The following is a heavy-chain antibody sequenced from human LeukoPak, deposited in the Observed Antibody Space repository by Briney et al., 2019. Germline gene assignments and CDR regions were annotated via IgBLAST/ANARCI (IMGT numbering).Heavy chain of an antibody. J-gene: IGHJ4*02. V-gene: IGHV3-15*01. CDR2: IKSKSDGGTI. CDR1: GFIFTDVW. Sequence: PGGSLRLSCAGAGFIFTDVWMSWVRQAPGKGLEWVGRIKSKSDGGTIDYAAPVKGRITVSRDDSRKTLSLELNNLKAEDTGVYYCTTDLDYWGQGTLVTVSS. CDR3: TTDLDY.